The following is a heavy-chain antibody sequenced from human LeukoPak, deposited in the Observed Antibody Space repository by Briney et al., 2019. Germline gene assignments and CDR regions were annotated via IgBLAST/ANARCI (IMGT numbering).Heavy chain of an antibody. CDR3: ARGRSASSSFNWFDP. V-gene: IGHV1-2*06. D-gene: IGHD6-6*01. CDR1: GYTFTGYY. CDR2: INPNSGGT. J-gene: IGHJ5*02. Sequence: ASVKVSCKASGYTFTGYYMHWVRQAPGQGLEWMGRINPNSGGTNYAQKFQGRVTMTRDTSISTAYMELSRLRSDDTAVYYCARGRSASSSFNWFDPWGQGTLVTVSS.